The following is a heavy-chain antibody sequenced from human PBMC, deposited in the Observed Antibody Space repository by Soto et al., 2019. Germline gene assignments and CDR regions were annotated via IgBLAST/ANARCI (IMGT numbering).Heavy chain of an antibody. Sequence: PGGSLRLSCAASGFTFSSYGMHWVRQAPGKGLEWVAVISYDGSNKYYADSVKGRFTISRDNSKNTLYLQMNSLRAEDTAVYYCAKALSIAASYYYGMDVWGQGTTVTVFS. J-gene: IGHJ6*02. D-gene: IGHD2-15*01. V-gene: IGHV3-30*18. CDR3: AKALSIAASYYYGMDV. CDR1: GFTFSSYG. CDR2: ISYDGSNK.